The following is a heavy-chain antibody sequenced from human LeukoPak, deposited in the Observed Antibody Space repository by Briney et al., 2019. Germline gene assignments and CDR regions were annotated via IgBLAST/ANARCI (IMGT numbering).Heavy chain of an antibody. CDR3: ARNWPYYDFWSGSLGSNWFDP. V-gene: IGHV4-59*01. CDR2: IYYSGST. Sequence: SETLSLTCTVSGGSISSYYWSWIRQPPGKGLEWIGYIYYSGSTNYNPSLKSRVTISVDTSKNQFSLKLSSVTAADTAVYYCARNWPYYDFWSGSLGSNWFDPWGQGTLVTVSS. J-gene: IGHJ5*02. CDR1: GGSISSYY. D-gene: IGHD3-3*01.